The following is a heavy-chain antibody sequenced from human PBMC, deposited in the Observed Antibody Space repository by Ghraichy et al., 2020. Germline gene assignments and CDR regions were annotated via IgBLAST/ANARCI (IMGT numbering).Heavy chain of an antibody. D-gene: IGHD6-19*01. Sequence: SVKVSCKASGGTFTSYAISWGRQAPGQGLEWMGRIIPILGIANYAQKFQGRVTITADKSTSTAYMELSSLRSEDTAVYYCARVVAGNWFDPWGQGTLGTVSS. V-gene: IGHV1-69*04. J-gene: IGHJ5*02. CDR3: ARVVAGNWFDP. CDR2: IIPILGIA. CDR1: GGTFTSYA.